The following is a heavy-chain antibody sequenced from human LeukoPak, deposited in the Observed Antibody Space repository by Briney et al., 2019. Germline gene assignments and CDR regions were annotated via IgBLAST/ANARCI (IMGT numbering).Heavy chain of an antibody. CDR1: GFTFSSYS. V-gene: IGHV3-23*01. Sequence: PGGSLRLSCAASGFTFSSYSMNWVRQAPGKGLEWVSAISGSGGGPYYTDSVKGRFTISRDNSKNTLYLQMNSLRADDTAVYYCTRDPPPYYYGMDVWGQGTTVTVSS. CDR3: TRDPPPYYYGMDV. CDR2: ISGSGGGP. J-gene: IGHJ6*02.